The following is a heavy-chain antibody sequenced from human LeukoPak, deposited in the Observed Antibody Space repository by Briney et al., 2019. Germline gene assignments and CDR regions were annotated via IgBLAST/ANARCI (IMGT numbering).Heavy chain of an antibody. CDR1: GGSISSGGYY. V-gene: IGHV4-31*03. Sequence: SETLSLTCTVSGGSISSGGYYWSWIRQHPGKGLEWIGYIYYSGSTYYNPSLKSRVTISVDTSKNQFPLKLSSVTAADTAVYYCARVYDSSGYTPYDAFDIWGQGTMVTVSS. D-gene: IGHD3-22*01. CDR2: IYYSGST. J-gene: IGHJ3*02. CDR3: ARVYDSSGYTPYDAFDI.